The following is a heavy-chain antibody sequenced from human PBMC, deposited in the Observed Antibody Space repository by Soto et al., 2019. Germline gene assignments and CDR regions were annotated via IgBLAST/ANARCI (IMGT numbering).Heavy chain of an antibody. J-gene: IGHJ4*02. Sequence: SETLSLTCAVSGGSISSGGYSWSWIRQPPGEGLEWIGYMYHSGSTYYNPSLKSRVTISIDTSKNQFSLKLSSVTAADTAVYFCARRYGGNLDYWGQGTLVTVSS. CDR2: MYHSGST. V-gene: IGHV4-30-2*01. CDR1: GGSISSGGYS. D-gene: IGHD1-26*01. CDR3: ARRYGGNLDY.